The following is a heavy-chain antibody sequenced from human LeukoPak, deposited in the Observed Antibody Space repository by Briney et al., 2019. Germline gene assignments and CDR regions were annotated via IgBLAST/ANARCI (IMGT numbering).Heavy chain of an antibody. D-gene: IGHD3-16*01. CDR2: IDPNSGAT. J-gene: IGHJ4*02. V-gene: IGHV1-2*02. CDR3: ASGSYATFGVVSLRFDY. CDR1: GYTFTDYY. Sequence: GASVKVSCKASGYTFTDYYIHWVRQAPGQGLEWMAWIDPNSGATNYAQEFQGRVTITRDTSASTAYMELSSLRSEDMAVYYCASGSYATFGVVSLRFDYWGQGTLVTVSS.